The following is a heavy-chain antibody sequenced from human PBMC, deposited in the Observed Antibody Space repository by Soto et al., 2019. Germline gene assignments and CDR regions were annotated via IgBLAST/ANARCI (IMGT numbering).Heavy chain of an antibody. CDR3: ARRRAYSNYGPHRYPFDI. V-gene: IGHV4-34*01. CDR1: GRPFSGNS. D-gene: IGHD4-4*01. Sequence: PSESLSLTCSVYGRPFSGNSRSWTRHHPGKGLEWIGEINHSGSTNYNPSLKSRVTISVDTSKNQFSLKLSSVTAADTAVYYCARRRAYSNYGPHRYPFDIWGQGTMVS. J-gene: IGHJ3*02. CDR2: INHSGST.